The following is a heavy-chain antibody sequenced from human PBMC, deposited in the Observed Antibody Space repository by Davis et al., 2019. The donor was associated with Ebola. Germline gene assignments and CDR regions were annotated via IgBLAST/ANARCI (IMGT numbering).Heavy chain of an antibody. D-gene: IGHD1-26*01. V-gene: IGHV3-23*01. CDR3: AKDRSRWDSRTDVFDM. CDR2: FSGRSTYT. CDR1: GFTFSNYA. Sequence: ESLKISCAASGFTFSNYAMTWVRQAPGKGLEWVSTFSGRSTYTYYADSVKGRFTISRDNSKNTLYLQMNSLRAEDTAVYYCAKDRSRWDSRTDVFDMWGQGTMVTVSS. J-gene: IGHJ3*02.